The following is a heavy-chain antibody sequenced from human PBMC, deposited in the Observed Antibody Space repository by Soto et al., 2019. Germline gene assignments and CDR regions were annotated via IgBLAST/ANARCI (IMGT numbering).Heavy chain of an antibody. CDR2: INSDGSSI. V-gene: IGHV3-74*01. CDR3: ARDHVATLDY. Sequence: EVQLVESGGGLVQPGGSLRLSCAVTGFNFNTYWMHWVRQAPGKGLVWVSRINSDGSSIIYADSVKGRFTISRDNAKNTLYLQMSSLRADDTAVYYCARDHVATLDYWGQGTLVTVSS. CDR1: GFNFNTYW. J-gene: IGHJ4*02.